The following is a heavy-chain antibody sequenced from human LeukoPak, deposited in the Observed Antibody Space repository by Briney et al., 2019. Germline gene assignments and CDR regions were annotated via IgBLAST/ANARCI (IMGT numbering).Heavy chain of an antibody. V-gene: IGHV3-74*01. CDR1: GFTFSSYW. J-gene: IGHJ4*02. Sequence: GGSLRLSCAASGFTFSSYWMHWVRHAPGKGLVRVSRIDSNGRTINYADSVKGRFTISRDNANSMLYLQMNSLRAEDSAVYYCAKDFVGPDDYWGQGTLVTVSS. D-gene: IGHD1-26*01. CDR3: AKDFVGPDDY. CDR2: IDSNGRTI.